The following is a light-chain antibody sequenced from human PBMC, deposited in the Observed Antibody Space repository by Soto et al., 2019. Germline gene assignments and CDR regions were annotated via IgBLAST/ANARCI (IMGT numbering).Light chain of an antibody. Sequence: QSALTQPASVSGSPGQSITISCTGTSSDVGGYNYVSWYQQHPGKAPKLMIYDGTNRPSGVSNRFSDSKSGSTASLTISGLQDYDEADYYCSSYSSTSTVVFGGRSKVTVL. CDR3: SSYSSTSTVV. CDR1: SSDVGGYNY. CDR2: DGT. J-gene: IGLJ2*01. V-gene: IGLV2-14*01.